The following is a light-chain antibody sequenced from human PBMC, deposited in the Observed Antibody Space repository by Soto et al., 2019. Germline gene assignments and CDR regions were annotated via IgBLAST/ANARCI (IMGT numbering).Light chain of an antibody. CDR1: QSVDTTF. Sequence: EIVLTQSPGSLSLSPGQRATLSCRASQSVDTTFFAWYQKKPGQAPRLLIYGASKSAPGIPDRVSGSGSGTDFPLIISRLEPDDFAVYYCQQYMSSLTFGQGTKVEIK. CDR2: GAS. CDR3: QQYMSSLT. V-gene: IGKV3-20*01. J-gene: IGKJ1*01.